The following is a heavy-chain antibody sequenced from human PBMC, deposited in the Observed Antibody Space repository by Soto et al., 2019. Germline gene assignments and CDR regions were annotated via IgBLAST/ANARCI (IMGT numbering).Heavy chain of an antibody. CDR2: INPSGGHT. J-gene: IGHJ3*01. CDR1: GYTFINSY. V-gene: IGHV1-46*01. Sequence: GASVKVSCKASGYTFINSYMHWVRQAPGQGPEWMGIINPSGGHTTYAQKFQGRVTVTSDASTSTVYMVLTSLRSDDTALYYCAREGTGTRAFDVWGQGTMVTVSS. D-gene: IGHD1-7*01. CDR3: AREGTGTRAFDV.